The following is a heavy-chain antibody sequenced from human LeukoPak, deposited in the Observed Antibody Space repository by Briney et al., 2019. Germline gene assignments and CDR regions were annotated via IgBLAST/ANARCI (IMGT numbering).Heavy chain of an antibody. Sequence: SETLSLTCTVSGGSISSYYWSWIRQPPGKGLEWIGYIYYSGSTNYNPSLKSRVTISVDTSKNQFSLKLSSVTAADTAVYYCAREITIFGVVNVFDYWGQGTLVTVSS. CDR1: GGSISSYY. J-gene: IGHJ4*02. CDR2: IYYSGST. D-gene: IGHD3-3*01. CDR3: AREITIFGVVNVFDY. V-gene: IGHV4-59*01.